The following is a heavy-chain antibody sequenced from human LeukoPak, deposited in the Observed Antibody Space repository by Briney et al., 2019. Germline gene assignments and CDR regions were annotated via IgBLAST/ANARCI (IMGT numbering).Heavy chain of an antibody. CDR1: GFTFSSYL. CDR3: AKGYSYGRFDY. Sequence: GGSLRLSCAASGFTFSSYLMTWVCQAPGKGLEWVANIKQDGSEKYYVDSVKGRFTISRYNAKNSLYLQMNSLRAEDTAVYYCAKGYSYGRFDYWGQGTLVTVSS. V-gene: IGHV3-7*03. CDR2: IKQDGSEK. D-gene: IGHD5-18*01. J-gene: IGHJ4*02.